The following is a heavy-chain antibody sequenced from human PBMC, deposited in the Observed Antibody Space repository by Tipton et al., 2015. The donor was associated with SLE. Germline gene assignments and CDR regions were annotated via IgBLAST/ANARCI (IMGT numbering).Heavy chain of an antibody. Sequence: TLSLTCSVSGESINNYYWSWIRQPPGKGLGWIGYISDSGTTRYNPSPNGRVTISVDTSKNQFSLKLTSATAADTAIYFCARGGASSRYFHYWGQGTLVTVSS. D-gene: IGHD2-15*01. J-gene: IGHJ4*02. V-gene: IGHV4-59*01. CDR2: ISDSGTT. CDR3: ARGGASSRYFHY. CDR1: GESINNYY.